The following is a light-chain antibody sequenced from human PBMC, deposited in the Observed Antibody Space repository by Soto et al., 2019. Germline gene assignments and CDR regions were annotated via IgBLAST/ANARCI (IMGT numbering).Light chain of an antibody. CDR2: EVS. CDR3: SSYTSSSTLPYV. CDR1: SSDVGVYNY. V-gene: IGLV2-14*01. J-gene: IGLJ1*01. Sequence: QSALTQPASVSGSPGQSITISCSGTSSDVGVYNYVSWYQQHPGKAPKLMIYEVSNRPSGVSNRFSGSKSGNTASLTISGLQAEDEADDYCSSYTSSSTLPYVFGTGTKLTVL.